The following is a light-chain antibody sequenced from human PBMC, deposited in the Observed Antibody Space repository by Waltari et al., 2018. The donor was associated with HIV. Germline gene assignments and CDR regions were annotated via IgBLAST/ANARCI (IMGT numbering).Light chain of an antibody. J-gene: IGLJ2*01. CDR2: QND. CDR1: SYNIGNNF. CDR3: AAWDDSLNGEVV. Sequence: QSVLTQPPSASGTPGQRVTISCSGNSYNIGNNFVSWYQQVPGMAPKLLIYQNDQRPSGVPDRFSGSKSGTSASLAISGLQSEDEADYYCAAWDDSLNGEVVFGGGTKLTVL. V-gene: IGLV1-44*01.